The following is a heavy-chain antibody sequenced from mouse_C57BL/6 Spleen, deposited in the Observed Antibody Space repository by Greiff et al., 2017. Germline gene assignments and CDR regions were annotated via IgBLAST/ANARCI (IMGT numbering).Heavy chain of an antibody. CDR1: GFTFSDYG. J-gene: IGHJ3*01. CDR2: ISSGSSTI. CDR3: ARAYYYGSSPWFAY. V-gene: IGHV5-17*01. D-gene: IGHD1-1*01. Sequence: EVQLQESGGGLVKPGGSLKLSCAASGFTFSDYGMHWVRQAPEKGLEWVAYISSGSSTIYYADTVKGRFTISRDNAKNTLFLQMTSLRSEDTAMYYCARAYYYGSSPWFAYWGQGTLVTVSA.